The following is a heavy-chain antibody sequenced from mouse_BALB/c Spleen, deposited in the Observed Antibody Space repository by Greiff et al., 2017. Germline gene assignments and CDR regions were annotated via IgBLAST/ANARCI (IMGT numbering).Heavy chain of an antibody. CDR3: ARDEDYDHYFDY. J-gene: IGHJ2*01. CDR2: ISDGGSYT. V-gene: IGHV5-4*02. Sequence: DVMLVESGGGLVKPGGSLKLSCAASGFTFSDYYMYWVRQTPEKRLEWVATISDGGSYTYYPDSVKGRFTISRDNAKNNLYLQMSSLKSEDTAMYYCARDEDYDHYFDYWGQGTTLTVSS. D-gene: IGHD2-4*01. CDR1: GFTFSDYY.